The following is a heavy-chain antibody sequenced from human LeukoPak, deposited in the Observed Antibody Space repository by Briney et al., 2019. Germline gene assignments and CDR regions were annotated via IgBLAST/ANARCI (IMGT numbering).Heavy chain of an antibody. CDR1: GFTFSSYG. CDR3: AKDPYYYGSGSYRSDY. Sequence: GRSLRLSCAASGFTFSSYGMHWVRQAPGKGLEWVAVISYDGSNKYYADSVKGRFTISRDNSKNTLYLQTNSLRAENTAVYYCAKDPYYYGSGSYRSDYWGQGTLVTVSS. CDR2: ISYDGSNK. V-gene: IGHV3-30*18. D-gene: IGHD3-10*01. J-gene: IGHJ4*02.